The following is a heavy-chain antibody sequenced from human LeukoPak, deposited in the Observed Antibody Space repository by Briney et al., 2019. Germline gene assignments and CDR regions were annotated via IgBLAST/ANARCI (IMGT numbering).Heavy chain of an antibody. CDR3: AKDIRGQWLPRGCFDY. V-gene: IGHV3-23*01. Sequence: GSLRLSCAASGFTFSSYAMSSVSQAPGKGLEWVSAFCGSVGSTYHADSVKGRFTISRDNSKNTLYLQMNSLRAEDTAVYYCAKDIRGQWLPRGCFDYWGQGTLVTVSS. CDR1: GFTFSSYA. D-gene: IGHD6-19*01. J-gene: IGHJ4*02. CDR2: FCGSVGST.